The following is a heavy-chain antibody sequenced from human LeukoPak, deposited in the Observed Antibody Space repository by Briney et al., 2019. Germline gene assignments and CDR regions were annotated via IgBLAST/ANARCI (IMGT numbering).Heavy chain of an antibody. Sequence: ASVKVSCKASGYTFTGYYMHWVRQAPGQGLEWMGWINPNSGGTNYAQKFQGWVTMTRDTSISTAYMELSRLRSDDTAVCYCARAANYYGSGSYYTQSYYYYYYGMDVWGQGTTVTVSS. CDR1: GYTFTGYY. D-gene: IGHD3-10*01. J-gene: IGHJ6*02. CDR3: ARAANYYGSGSYYTQSYYYYYYGMDV. CDR2: INPNSGGT. V-gene: IGHV1-2*04.